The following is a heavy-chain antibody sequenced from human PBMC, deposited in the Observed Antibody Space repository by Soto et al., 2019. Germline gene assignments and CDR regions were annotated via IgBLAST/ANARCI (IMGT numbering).Heavy chain of an antibody. CDR1: GYAFTSYW. Sequence: GESLKISCTGIGYAFTSYWIAWVRQMPGKGLEWVGIIYPGDSDTRYSPSFQGQVTISVDKSITTAYLQWSSLKASDTAMYYCARGYCTTTICDPWFDPWGQGTLVTVSS. CDR3: ARGYCTTTICDPWFDP. V-gene: IGHV5-51*01. D-gene: IGHD2-2*01. CDR2: IYPGDSDT. J-gene: IGHJ5*02.